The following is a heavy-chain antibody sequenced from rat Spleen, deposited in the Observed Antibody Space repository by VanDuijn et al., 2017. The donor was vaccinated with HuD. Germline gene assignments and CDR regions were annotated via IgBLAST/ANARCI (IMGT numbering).Heavy chain of an antibody. V-gene: IGHV5-29*01. CDR3: ARLWLRRVHNWFAY. D-gene: IGHD1-11*01. CDR1: GFTFSNYG. J-gene: IGHJ3*01. CDR2: IGYDVTNT. Sequence: EVQLVESGGGFVQPGRSLKLSCAASGFTFSNYGMAWVRQAPTKGLEWVATIGYDVTNTYYRDSVKGRFPVSRDNAKTTLYLQMDSLRSEDSATYYCARLWLRRVHNWFAYWGQGTLVTVSS.